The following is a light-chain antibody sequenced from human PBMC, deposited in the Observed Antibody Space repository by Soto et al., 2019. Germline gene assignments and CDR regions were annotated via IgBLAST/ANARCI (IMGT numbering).Light chain of an antibody. CDR3: QQYGSSPS. V-gene: IGKV3-20*01. J-gene: IGKJ5*01. CDR1: QSISSTY. CDR2: GAS. Sequence: EIVLTQSPDTLSLSPGERATLSCRASQSISSTYIAWYQQNPGQAPRLLIYGASSRATDIPDRFSGSGSGTDFTLTTSRLESEDFAVYYCQQYGSSPSFGQGTRLE.